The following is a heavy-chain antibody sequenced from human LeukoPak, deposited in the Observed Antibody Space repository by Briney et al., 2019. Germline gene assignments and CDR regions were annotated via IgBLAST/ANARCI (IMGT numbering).Heavy chain of an antibody. CDR3: ARDRDDYDLGHFDS. V-gene: IGHV3-53*01. Sequence: ETLSLTCTVSGGSISSYYWSWVRQAPGKGLEWVSVIYSGGSTYYADSVKGRFTISRDNSKNTLYLQMNSLRAEDTAVYYCARDRDDYDLGHFDSWGQGTLVTV. D-gene: IGHD3-3*01. CDR1: GGSISSYY. CDR2: IYSGGST. J-gene: IGHJ4*02.